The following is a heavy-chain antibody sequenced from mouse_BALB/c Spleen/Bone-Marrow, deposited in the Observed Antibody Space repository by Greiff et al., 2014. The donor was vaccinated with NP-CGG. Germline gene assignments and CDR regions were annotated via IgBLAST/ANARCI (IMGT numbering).Heavy chain of an antibody. CDR3: ARSRYGSYYGY. D-gene: IGHD1-1*01. CDR2: IYPGNVNT. J-gene: IGHJ2*01. CDR1: NYTFTTYY. Sequence: VQLQQSGPELVKPGASVRISCKASNYTFTTYYIYWVKQRPGQGLEWIGWIYPGNVNTKYNEKFKAKATLTADESSSTAYMQLSSLTSEDSAVYFCARSRYGSYYGYWGQGTPLTVSS. V-gene: IGHV1S56*01.